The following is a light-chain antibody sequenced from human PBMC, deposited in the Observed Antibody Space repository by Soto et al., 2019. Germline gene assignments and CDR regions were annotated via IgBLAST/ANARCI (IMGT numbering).Light chain of an antibody. V-gene: IGKV3-20*01. J-gene: IGKJ2*01. Sequence: EIVLTQSPGTLSLSPXEXATXXCRASQSVSSSYLAWYQQKPGQAPRLLIYGASSRATGIPDRFSGSGSGTDFTLTISRLEPEDFAVYYCQQYGSSPPYTFGQGTKLEIK. CDR1: QSVSSSY. CDR2: GAS. CDR3: QQYGSSPPYT.